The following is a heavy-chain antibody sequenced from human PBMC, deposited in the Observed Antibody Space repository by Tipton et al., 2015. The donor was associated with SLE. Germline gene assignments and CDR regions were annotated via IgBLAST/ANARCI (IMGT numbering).Heavy chain of an antibody. Sequence: QSGPEVKKPGASVKVSCKASGYTFTGYDMNWVRQATGQGLEWMGWMNPNSGNTDYAQKFQGRVTMTRDTSISTAYMELSRLRSDVSPVYCSAGGRSGGSLLDPWGKDTVLRVFS. CDR1: GYTFTGYD. J-gene: IGHJ1*01. D-gene: IGHD1-26*01. CDR2: MNPNSGNT. CDR3: AGGRSGGSLLDP. V-gene: IGHV1-8*02.